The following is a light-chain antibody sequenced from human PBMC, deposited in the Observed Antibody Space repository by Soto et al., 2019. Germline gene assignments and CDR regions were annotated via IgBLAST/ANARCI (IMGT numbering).Light chain of an antibody. Sequence: DIVLTQPPGTLSLSPGERATLSCRASQSVTSNYVAWYLQKAGQAPRLLIYAASTRATGIPDRFSGSWSGTDFTLTISRLEPEDFAVYYCQHYDNSLVTFGGGTKVEI. CDR2: AAS. J-gene: IGKJ4*01. CDR3: QHYDNSLVT. V-gene: IGKV3-20*01. CDR1: QSVTSNY.